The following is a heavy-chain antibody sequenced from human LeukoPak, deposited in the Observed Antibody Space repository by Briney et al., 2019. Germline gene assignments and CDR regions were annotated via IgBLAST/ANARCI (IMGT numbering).Heavy chain of an antibody. CDR2: FDPEDGET. CDR3: ATVSSGYCSSTSCSYFDY. Sequence: ASVKVSCKASGYTLTELSMHWVRQAPGKGLEWMGGFDPEDGETIYAQKFQGRVTMTEDTSTDTAYMELSSLRSEDTAVYYCATVSSGYCSSTSCSYFDYWGQGTLVTVSS. J-gene: IGHJ4*02. CDR1: GYTLTELS. V-gene: IGHV1-24*01. D-gene: IGHD2-2*01.